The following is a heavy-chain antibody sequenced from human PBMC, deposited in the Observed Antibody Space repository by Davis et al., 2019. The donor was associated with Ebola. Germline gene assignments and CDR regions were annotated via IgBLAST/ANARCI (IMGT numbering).Heavy chain of an antibody. Sequence: GESLKTSCAASGFTLSSYAMHWVRQAPGKGLEYVSAISSNGGSTYYANSVKGRFTISRDNSKNTLYLQMGSLRAEDMAVYYCARWSNYYDSSGYLYYYYGMDVWGQGTTVTVSS. CDR2: ISSNGGST. CDR1: GFTLSSYA. CDR3: ARWSNYYDSSGYLYYYYGMDV. J-gene: IGHJ6*02. V-gene: IGHV3-64*01. D-gene: IGHD3-22*01.